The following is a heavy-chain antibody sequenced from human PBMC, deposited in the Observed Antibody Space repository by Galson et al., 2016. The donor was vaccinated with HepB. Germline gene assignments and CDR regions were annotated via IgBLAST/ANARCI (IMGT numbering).Heavy chain of an antibody. J-gene: IGHJ6*02. V-gene: IGHV4-59*02. Sequence: SETLSLTCTVSGASVSGYYLSWIRQPPGKGLEWIGYIYYSGRTNYNPSLKSRVTISVDTSKNQFSLKLSSVTAADTAVYYCARDDSGGWFGFHYVMDVRGQGTTVTVSS. D-gene: IGHD6-19*01. CDR1: GASVSGYY. CDR3: ARDDSGGWFGFHYVMDV. CDR2: IYYSGRT.